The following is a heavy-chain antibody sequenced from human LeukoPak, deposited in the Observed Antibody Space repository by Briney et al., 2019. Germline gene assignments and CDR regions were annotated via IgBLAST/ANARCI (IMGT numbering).Heavy chain of an antibody. Sequence: PGGSLRLSCAASGFTFNNYWLTWVRQAPGKGLEWVSFIYSDNTHYSDSVKGRFTISRDNSKNTLYLQMNSLRAEDTAVYYCAGRAGAYSHPYDYWGQGTLVTVSS. D-gene: IGHD4/OR15-4a*01. CDR2: IYSDNT. J-gene: IGHJ4*02. CDR1: GFTFNNYW. V-gene: IGHV3-53*01. CDR3: AGRAGAYSHPYDY.